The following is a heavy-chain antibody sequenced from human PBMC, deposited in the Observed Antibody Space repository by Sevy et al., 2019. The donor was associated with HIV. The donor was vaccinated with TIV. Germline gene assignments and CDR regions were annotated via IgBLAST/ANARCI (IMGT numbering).Heavy chain of an antibody. D-gene: IGHD3-10*01. Sequence: GGSLRLSCAASGFGFSGTWMNWVRQAPGKGLEWVAIISPDGSRIDYADSVKGRLIISRDNANSSVSLQMNSLRAEDMGVYYCAKDRGWKTFDYWGQGALVTVSS. J-gene: IGHJ4*02. CDR2: ISPDGSRI. CDR1: GFGFSGTW. V-gene: IGHV3-7*04. CDR3: AKDRGWKTFDY.